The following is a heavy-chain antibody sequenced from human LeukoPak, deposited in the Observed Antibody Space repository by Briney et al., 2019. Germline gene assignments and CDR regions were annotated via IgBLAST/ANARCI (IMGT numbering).Heavy chain of an antibody. CDR2: IYYSGST. D-gene: IGHD2-15*01. J-gene: IGHJ6*03. Sequence: SETLSHTCTVSGGSISSYYWSWIRQPPGKGLEWIGYIYYSGSTNYNPSLKSRVTISVDTSKNQFSLKLSSVTAADTAVYYCARAGVAANYYYYYYMDVWGKGTTVTVSS. CDR1: GGSISSYY. V-gene: IGHV4-59*01. CDR3: ARAGVAANYYYYYYMDV.